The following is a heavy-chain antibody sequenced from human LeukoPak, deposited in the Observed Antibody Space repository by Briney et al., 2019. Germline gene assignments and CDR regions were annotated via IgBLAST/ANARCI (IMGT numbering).Heavy chain of an antibody. CDR1: GFTFSSYS. CDR3: ARDSSSWYYFDY. CDR2: ISSSSSYI. J-gene: IGHJ4*02. D-gene: IGHD6-13*01. V-gene: IGHV3-21*01. Sequence: GGSLRLSCAASGFTFSSYSMNWVRQAPGKGLKWVSSISSSSSYIYYADSVKGRFTISRDNAKNSLYLQMNSLRAEDTAVYYCARDSSSWYYFDYWGQGTLVTVSS.